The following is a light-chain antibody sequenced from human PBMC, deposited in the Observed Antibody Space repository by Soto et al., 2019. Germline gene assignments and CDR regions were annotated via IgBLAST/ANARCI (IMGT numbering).Light chain of an antibody. CDR3: QQHGTSPIT. CDR1: QSVRSSY. V-gene: IGKV3-20*01. J-gene: IGKJ5*01. CDR2: GAS. Sequence: EIVLTQSPGTLSLSPGERATLSCMASQSVRSSYLAWYRQKPGQTPRLLVYGASSRATGIPDRFSGSGSGTDFTLTISRLEPEDFAVYYCQQHGTSPITFGQGTRLEIK.